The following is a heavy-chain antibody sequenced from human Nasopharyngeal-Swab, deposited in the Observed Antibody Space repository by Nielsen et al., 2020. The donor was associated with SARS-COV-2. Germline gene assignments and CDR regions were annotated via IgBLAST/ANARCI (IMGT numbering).Heavy chain of an antibody. V-gene: IGHV3-23*01. CDR3: AKGGRGSCIDY. Sequence: GESLKISCAASGFTFSSYAMSWVRQAPGKGLEWVSAIRGSGGSTYYADSVKGRFTISRDNSKNSLYLQMNSLRTEDTALYYCAKGGRGSCIDYWGQGTLVTVSS. CDR2: IRGSGGST. D-gene: IGHD1-26*01. CDR1: GFTFSSYA. J-gene: IGHJ4*02.